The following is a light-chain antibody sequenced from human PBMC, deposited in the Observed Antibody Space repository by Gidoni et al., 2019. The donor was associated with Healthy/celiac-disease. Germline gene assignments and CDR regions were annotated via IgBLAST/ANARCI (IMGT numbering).Light chain of an antibody. CDR3: QHYDSSPPPT. J-gene: IGKJ4*01. CDR1: QSVSSSY. V-gene: IGKV3-20*01. Sequence: ELVLTQSSGTLSLSPGERVTLPCRARQSVSSSYLAWYQQKPGQAPRLLINGASSRATGIPDRFSGSGSGTDFTLTISRLEPEDFAVYYCQHYDSSPPPTFGGXTKVEIK. CDR2: GAS.